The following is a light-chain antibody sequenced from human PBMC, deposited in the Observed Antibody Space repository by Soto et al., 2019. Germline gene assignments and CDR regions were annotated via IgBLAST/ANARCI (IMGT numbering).Light chain of an antibody. J-gene: IGKJ2*01. CDR3: QQYNYWPHT. CDR1: QDISNY. V-gene: IGKV1-33*01. Sequence: DIQMTQSPSSLSASVGDRVTITCQATQDISNYLNWFQQKPGKAPKLLIYDASTLETGVPSRFSGSGSGTDFTFTIISLQPEDFTVYYCQQYNYWPHTFGQGTK. CDR2: DAS.